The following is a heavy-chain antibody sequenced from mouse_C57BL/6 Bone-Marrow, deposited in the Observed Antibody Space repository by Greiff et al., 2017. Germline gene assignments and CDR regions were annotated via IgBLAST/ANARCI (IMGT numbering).Heavy chain of an antibody. Sequence: EVQLQQSGAELVRPGASVKLSCTASGFNIKDDYMHWVKQRPEQGLEWIGWIDPENGDTEYASKFQGKATITADTSSNTAYLQLSSLTSEDTAVYYCTAAGRGYFDVWGTGPTVTVSS. D-gene: IGHD3-2*02. CDR1: GFNIKDDY. CDR3: TAAGRGYFDV. V-gene: IGHV14-4*01. CDR2: IDPENGDT. J-gene: IGHJ1*03.